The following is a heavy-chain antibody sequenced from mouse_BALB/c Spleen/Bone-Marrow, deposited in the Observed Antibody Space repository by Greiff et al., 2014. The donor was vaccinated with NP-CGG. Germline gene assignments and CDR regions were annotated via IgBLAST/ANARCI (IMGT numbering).Heavy chain of an antibody. CDR2: IDPSNSES. CDR3: ARLDGNYRTYFDY. V-gene: IGHV1-59*01. J-gene: IGHJ2*02. CDR1: GYTFTSYW. Sequence: QVQLQQSGPELVRPGTSVKMSCKASGYTFTSYWTHWVKQRPGQGLEWIGMIDPSNSESRLNQKFKDKATLNVDKSSNTAYMQLSSLTSEDSAVYYCARLDGNYRTYFDYWGQGTSLTVSS. D-gene: IGHD2-1*01.